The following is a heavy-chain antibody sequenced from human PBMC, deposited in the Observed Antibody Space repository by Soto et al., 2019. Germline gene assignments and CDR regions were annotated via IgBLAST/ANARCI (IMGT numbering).Heavy chain of an antibody. Sequence: PGGSLRLSCAASGFTFRGHWMSWVRQAPGKGLEWVANIKQDGIEKLYVDSVKGRFTISRDNAKNSLHLQMNSLRAEDTAMYYCARESGCDWHFDYWGQGTLVTVSS. CDR1: GFTFRGHW. D-gene: IGHD5-12*01. V-gene: IGHV3-7*03. CDR2: IKQDGIEK. CDR3: ARESGCDWHFDY. J-gene: IGHJ4*02.